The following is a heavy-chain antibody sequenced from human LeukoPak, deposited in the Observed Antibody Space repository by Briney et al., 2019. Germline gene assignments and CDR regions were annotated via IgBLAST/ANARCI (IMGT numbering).Heavy chain of an antibody. CDR2: ISYNSANI. J-gene: IGHJ4*02. V-gene: IGHV3-9*01. D-gene: IGHD6-13*01. CDR3: AKDIYSAALSSVDY. CDR1: GFIFDDYA. Sequence: GRSLRLSCAASGFIFDDYAMHWVRQAPGKGLEWVSGISYNSANIGYADSVKGRFTISRDNARNSLYLQMNSLRAEDTALYYCAKDIYSAALSSVDYWGQGTLVTVSS.